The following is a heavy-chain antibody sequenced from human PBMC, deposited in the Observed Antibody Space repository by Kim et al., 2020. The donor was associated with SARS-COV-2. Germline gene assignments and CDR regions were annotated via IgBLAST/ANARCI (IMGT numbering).Heavy chain of an antibody. CDR2: INHSGST. D-gene: IGHD1-26*01. V-gene: IGHV4-34*01. Sequence: SETLSLTCAVYGGSFSGYYWSWIRQPPGKGLEWIGEINHSGSTNYNPSLKSRVTISVDTSKNQFSLKLSSVTAADTAVYYCARTGGPTASLSNDYWGQGTLVTVSS. J-gene: IGHJ4*02. CDR3: ARTGGPTASLSNDY. CDR1: GGSFSGYY.